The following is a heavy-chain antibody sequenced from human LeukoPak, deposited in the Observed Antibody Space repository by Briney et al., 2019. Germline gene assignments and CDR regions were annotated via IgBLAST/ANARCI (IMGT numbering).Heavy chain of an antibody. V-gene: IGHV3-21*01. J-gene: IGHJ6*03. CDR2: ITSSGTHI. CDR3: AREVRGYSYGYGGDYYYMDV. Sequence: GGSLRLSCAASGFTFSSFNMNWVRQAPGKAMEWVSSITSSGTHIFYADSVRGRFTNSRDNDKNSLYLQMDSLGPDDTAVYYCAREVRGYSYGYGGDYYYMDVWGKGTTVTISS. D-gene: IGHD5-18*01. CDR1: GFTFSSFN.